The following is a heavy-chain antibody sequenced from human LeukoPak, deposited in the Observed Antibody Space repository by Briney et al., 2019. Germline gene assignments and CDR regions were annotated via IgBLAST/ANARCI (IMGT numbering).Heavy chain of an antibody. Sequence: GASVKVSCTASGGTFSSYAISWVRQAPGQGLEWMGRIIPILGIANYAQKFQGRVTITADKSTSTAYMELSSLRSEDTAVYYCAREAVAGNSNWFDPWGQGTLVTVSS. CDR2: IIPILGIA. V-gene: IGHV1-69*04. D-gene: IGHD6-19*01. CDR1: GGTFSSYA. CDR3: AREAVAGNSNWFDP. J-gene: IGHJ5*02.